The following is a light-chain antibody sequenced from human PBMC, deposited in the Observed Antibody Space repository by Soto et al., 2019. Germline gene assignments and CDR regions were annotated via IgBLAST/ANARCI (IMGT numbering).Light chain of an antibody. J-gene: IGKJ5*01. Sequence: EISLTQAPTTLALSPGERATLSYRASQRVSSYLAWYQQKPGQAPRLLIYDASNRATGIPARFSGSGSGTDFTLTISSLEPEDFAVYYCQQRSNWPPITFGQGTRPEN. CDR3: QQRSNWPPIT. CDR1: QRVSSY. CDR2: DAS. V-gene: IGKV3-11*01.